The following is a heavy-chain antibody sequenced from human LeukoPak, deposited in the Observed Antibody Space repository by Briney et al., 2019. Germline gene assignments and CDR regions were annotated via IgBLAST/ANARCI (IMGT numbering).Heavy chain of an antibody. J-gene: IGHJ5*02. CDR2: INVNSGAT. CDR1: GYTFTGYF. CDR3: AADNTGNTPYDH. D-gene: IGHD2-8*02. Sequence: ASVKVSCKASGYTFTGYFMHWVRQAPGQGLEWMGWINVNSGATKYAQKFQGRVTMTRDTSVSTAYMDLSSLRSDDTAVYYCAADNTGNTPYDHWGQGTLVTVSS. V-gene: IGHV1-2*02.